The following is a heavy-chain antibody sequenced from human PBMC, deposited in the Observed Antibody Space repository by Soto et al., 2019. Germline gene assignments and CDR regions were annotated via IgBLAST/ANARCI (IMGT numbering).Heavy chain of an antibody. CDR3: ARARATVTTADY. CDR1: GGTFSSYT. D-gene: IGHD4-17*01. V-gene: IGHV1-69*02. J-gene: IGHJ4*02. CDR2: IIPILGIA. Sequence: QVQLVQSGAEVKKPGSSVKVSCKASGGTFSSYTISWVRQAPGQGLEWMGRIIPILGIANYAQKFQGRVTITADKSTSTAYVELSSLRSEDTAVYYCARARATVTTADYWGQGTLVTVAS.